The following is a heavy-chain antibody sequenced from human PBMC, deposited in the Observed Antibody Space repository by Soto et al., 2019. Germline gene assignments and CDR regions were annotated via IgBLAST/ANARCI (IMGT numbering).Heavy chain of an antibody. Sequence: PSETLSLTCTVSGGSMSSRSYYWGWIHQPPGKGLEWIGSIYYSGSTYYNPSLKSRITMSVDTSKNQFSLKLSSVTAADTAVYYCAKLLGGVTEAIDYFDYWGQGTLVTVSS. V-gene: IGHV4-39*01. CDR2: IYYSGST. CDR3: AKLLGGVTEAIDYFDY. D-gene: IGHD2-15*01. CDR1: GGSMSSRSYY. J-gene: IGHJ4*02.